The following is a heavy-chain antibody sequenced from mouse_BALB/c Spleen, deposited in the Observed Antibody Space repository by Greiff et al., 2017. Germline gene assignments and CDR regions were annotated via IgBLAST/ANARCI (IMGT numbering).Heavy chain of an antibody. V-gene: IGHV14-3*02. Sequence: VQLQQSGAELVKPGASVKLSCTASGFNIKDTYMHWVKQRPEQGLEWIGRIDPANGNTKYDPKFQGKATITADTSSNTAYLQLSSLTSEDTAVYYCARFLPYYAMDYWGQGTSVTVSS. CDR3: ARFLPYYAMDY. J-gene: IGHJ4*01. CDR2: IDPANGNT. CDR1: GFNIKDTY.